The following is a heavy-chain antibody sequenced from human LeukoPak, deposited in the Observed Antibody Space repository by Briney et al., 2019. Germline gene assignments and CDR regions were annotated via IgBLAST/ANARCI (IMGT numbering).Heavy chain of an antibody. CDR2: IYTSGSI. CDR3: ARESSEGYSYGVAFDY. J-gene: IGHJ4*02. Sequence: PSETLSLTCTVSGGSISNYYWSWIRQPAGQGLEWIGRIYTSGSINYNPSLKSRVTISVDTSKNQFSLKLSSVTAADTAVYYCARESSEGYSYGVAFDYWGQGTLVTVSS. D-gene: IGHD5-18*01. CDR1: GGSISNYY. V-gene: IGHV4-4*07.